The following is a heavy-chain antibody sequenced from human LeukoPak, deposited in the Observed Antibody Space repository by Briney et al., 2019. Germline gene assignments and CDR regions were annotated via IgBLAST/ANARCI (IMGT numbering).Heavy chain of an antibody. V-gene: IGHV3-64D*06. D-gene: IGHD3-10*01. CDR2: ISSNGGST. Sequence: GGCLRLSCSASGVPFSRYAMNWVRQAPGKGLEYVSAISSNGGSTYYADSVKGRFTISRDNSKNTLYLQMSSLRAEDTAVYYCVKDGSGSYYTYYFDYWGQGTLVTVSS. J-gene: IGHJ4*02. CDR1: GVPFSRYA. CDR3: VKDGSGSYYTYYFDY.